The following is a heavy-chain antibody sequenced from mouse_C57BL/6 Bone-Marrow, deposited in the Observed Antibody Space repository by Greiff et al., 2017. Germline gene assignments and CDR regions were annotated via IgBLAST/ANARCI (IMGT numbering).Heavy chain of an antibody. CDR2: IYPGDGDT. J-gene: IGHJ3*01. CDR1: GYAFSSYW. CDR3: ARGRWVPFAY. Sequence: QVQLQQSGAELVKPGASVKISCKASGYAFSSYWMNWVKQRPGKGLEWIGQIYPGDGDTDYNGKFKGKATLTADTSSSTAYLQLSSLTSEYAAVYFCARGRWVPFAYWGQGTLVTVSA. D-gene: IGHD2-3*01. V-gene: IGHV1-80*01.